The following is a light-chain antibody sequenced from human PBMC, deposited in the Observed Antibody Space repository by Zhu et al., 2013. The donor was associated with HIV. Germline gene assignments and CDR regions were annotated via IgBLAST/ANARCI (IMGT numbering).Light chain of an antibody. Sequence: EIVLTQSPGTLSLSPGERATLSCRASQSVSSSYLAWYQQKPGQAPRLLIYGASSRATGIPDRFSGSGSGTDFTLTISRLEPEDFAVYYCQQYGGSPPHSFGQGTSWRSN. CDR2: GAS. CDR1: QSVSSSY. V-gene: IGKV3-20*01. J-gene: IGKJ2*03. CDR3: QQYGGSPPHS.